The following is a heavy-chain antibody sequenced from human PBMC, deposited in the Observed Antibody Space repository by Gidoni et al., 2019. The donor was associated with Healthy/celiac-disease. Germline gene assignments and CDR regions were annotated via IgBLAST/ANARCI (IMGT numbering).Heavy chain of an antibody. V-gene: IGHV1-8*01. J-gene: IGHJ6*03. CDR2: MNPNSGNT. CDR3: ARGRSAYYYYYYMDV. Sequence: QVQLVQSGAEVTKPGASVTVSCKASGYTFTSYAINWVRQATGQGLEWMGWMNPNSGNTGYAQKFQGRVTMTRNTSISTAYMELSSLRSEDTAVYYCARGRSAYYYYYYMDVWGKGTTVTVSS. CDR1: GYTFTSYA.